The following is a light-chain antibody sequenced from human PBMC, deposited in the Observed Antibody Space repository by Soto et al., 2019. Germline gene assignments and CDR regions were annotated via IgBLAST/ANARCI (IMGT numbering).Light chain of an antibody. V-gene: IGKV3-20*01. Sequence: EIVLTQSPATLSLSPGERATLSCRASQSVSGYLAWYQQKPGQAPRLLIYGASSRATGIPDRFSGSGSGTDFTLTISRLEPEDFAVYYCQQYGSSRTFGQGTKVDIK. CDR1: QSVSGY. CDR3: QQYGSSRT. J-gene: IGKJ1*01. CDR2: GAS.